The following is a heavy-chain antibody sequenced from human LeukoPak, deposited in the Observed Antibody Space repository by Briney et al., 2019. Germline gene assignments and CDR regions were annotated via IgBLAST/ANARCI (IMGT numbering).Heavy chain of an antibody. CDR3: ARKGPYFYLDWFDP. V-gene: IGHV4-39*01. CDR2: FYYSGST. Sequence: SETLSLTCTVSGGSIGSSTYYWGWIRQPPGKGLEWIGSFYYSGSTYYNPSLKSRVTISVDTSKNQFSLKLSSVTAADTAVYYCARKGPYFYLDWFDPWGQGTPVTVSS. D-gene: IGHD2/OR15-2a*01. CDR1: GGSIGSSTYY. J-gene: IGHJ5*02.